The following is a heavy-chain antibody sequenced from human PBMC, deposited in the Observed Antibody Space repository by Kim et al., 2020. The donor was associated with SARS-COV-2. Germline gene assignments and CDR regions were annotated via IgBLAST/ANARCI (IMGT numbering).Heavy chain of an antibody. CDR3: AARLDY. Sequence: RGRDLRYAVSVKGRFLISRNNAKNSLYLQMSGLRVEDTAVYYCAARLDYWGQGTLVTVSS. V-gene: IGHV3-11*04. J-gene: IGHJ4*02. CDR2: RGRDL.